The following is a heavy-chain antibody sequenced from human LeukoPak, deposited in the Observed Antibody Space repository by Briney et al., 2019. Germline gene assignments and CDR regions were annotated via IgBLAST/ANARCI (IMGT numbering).Heavy chain of an antibody. J-gene: IGHJ4*02. D-gene: IGHD3-22*01. CDR2: IYPPDSDT. V-gene: IGHV5-51*01. CDR3: ARSSSYSPYYFDS. Sequence: GESLKISCKGSGYSFTKNWIGWVRQMPGKGLEWMGVIYPPDSDTRYGRSFQGQVTISVDESITTAYLQWSSLKASDTAMYYCARSSSYSPYYFDSWGQGTLVTVSS. CDR1: GYSFTKNW.